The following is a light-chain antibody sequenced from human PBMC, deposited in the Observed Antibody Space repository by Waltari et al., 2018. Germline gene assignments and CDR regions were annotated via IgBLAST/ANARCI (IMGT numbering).Light chain of an antibody. Sequence: EIVLTQSPATLSLSPGQRATLSCRTSQSVSRFLAWYQQRPGQAPRLLIYDASTRATGIPARFRGSGSGTDFTLTISSLDPDDLAVYYCQQRSSWPLTFGGGTRVQIK. V-gene: IGKV3-11*01. CDR2: DAS. CDR1: QSVSRF. CDR3: QQRSSWPLT. J-gene: IGKJ4*01.